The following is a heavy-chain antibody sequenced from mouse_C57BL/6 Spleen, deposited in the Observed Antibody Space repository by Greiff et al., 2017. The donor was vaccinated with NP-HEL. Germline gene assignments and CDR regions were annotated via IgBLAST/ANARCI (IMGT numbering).Heavy chain of an antibody. CDR1: GFNIKDYY. CDR3: TNPLRSDAMDY. V-gene: IGHV14-1*01. Sequence: VQLQQSGAELVRPGASVKLSCTASGFNIKDYYMHWVKQRPEQGLEWIGRIDPEDGDTEYAPKFQGKATMTADTSSNTAYLQLSSLTSEDTAVYYCTNPLRSDAMDYWGQGTSVTVSS. D-gene: IGHD1-1*01. CDR2: IDPEDGDT. J-gene: IGHJ4*01.